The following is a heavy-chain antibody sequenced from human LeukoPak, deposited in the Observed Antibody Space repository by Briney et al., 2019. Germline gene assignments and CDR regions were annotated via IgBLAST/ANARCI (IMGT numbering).Heavy chain of an antibody. Sequence: GGSLRVSCAASGFTFSSYSMNWVRQAPGNGLEWVSSISSSSSYIYYADSVKGRFTISRDNAKNSLYLQMNSLRAEDTAVYYCARDDYGDLYYFDYWGQGTLVTVSS. CDR3: ARDDYGDLYYFDY. D-gene: IGHD4-17*01. CDR2: ISSSSSYI. V-gene: IGHV3-21*01. J-gene: IGHJ4*02. CDR1: GFTFSSYS.